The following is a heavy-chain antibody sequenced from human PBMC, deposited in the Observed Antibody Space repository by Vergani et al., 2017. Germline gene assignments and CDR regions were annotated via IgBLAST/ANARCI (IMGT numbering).Heavy chain of an antibody. CDR1: GSSVISITW. J-gene: IGHJ4*02. CDR2: IHYSGDS. D-gene: IGHD5-24*01. V-gene: IGHV4-28*01. CDR3: ARKGDGYTFDY. Sequence: QLQLQESGPGLLKPSDPLSLTFAVSGSSVISITWCAWIRQPPGKGLEWFGYIHYSGDSYYNPSLKTRVTMSVDTPKNQFTLKLTSVTAVDTAVFYCARKGDGYTFDYWGQGTMVTVSS.